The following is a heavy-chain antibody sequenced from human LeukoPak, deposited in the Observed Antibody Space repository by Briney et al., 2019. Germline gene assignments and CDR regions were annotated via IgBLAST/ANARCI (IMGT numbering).Heavy chain of an antibody. CDR3: ARDHSSAAGYPDY. CDR1: GYTFTGYY. Sequence: ASVKVSCKASGYTFTGYYMHWVRQAPGQGLEWMGWINPNSGGTNYAQKFQGRVTMTRDTSISTAYMELSRLRSDDTAVYYCARDHSSAAGYPDYWGQGTLVTVSS. D-gene: IGHD6-13*01. CDR2: INPNSGGT. J-gene: IGHJ4*02. V-gene: IGHV1-2*02.